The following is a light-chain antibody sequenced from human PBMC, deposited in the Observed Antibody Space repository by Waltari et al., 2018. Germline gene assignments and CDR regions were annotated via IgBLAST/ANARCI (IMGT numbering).Light chain of an antibody. CDR2: GAS. V-gene: IGKV3-20*01. Sequence: EIVLTQSPGTLSLSPGERVTLSCRASQSISSSFLAWDRQKPGQAPSLLIHGASSRATGIPDRFSGSGSGTDFTLTISRLEPEDFAVYYCQQYGSSPPFTFGQGTKLEI. J-gene: IGKJ2*01. CDR3: QQYGSSPPFT. CDR1: QSISSSF.